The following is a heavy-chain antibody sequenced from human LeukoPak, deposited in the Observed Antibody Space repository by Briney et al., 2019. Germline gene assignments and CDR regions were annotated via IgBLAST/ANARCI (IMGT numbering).Heavy chain of an antibody. V-gene: IGHV1-2*02. Sequence: ASVKVSCKASGYTLTDYYMHWVRQAPGQGLEWMAWINPNSGATIYAQNFQDRVTVTRDTSIGTAYMELSSLRSDDTAVYYCARGRQTYYYYMDVWGKGTTVTVSS. J-gene: IGHJ6*03. CDR3: ARGRQTYYYYMDV. CDR2: INPNSGAT. CDR1: GYTLTDYY.